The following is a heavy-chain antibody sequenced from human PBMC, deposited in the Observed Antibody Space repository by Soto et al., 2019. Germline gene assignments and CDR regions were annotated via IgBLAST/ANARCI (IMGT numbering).Heavy chain of an antibody. Sequence: QVQLQESSPGLVKPSQTRSLTCTVSGGSISSGAYYWSWIRQHPGKGLEWIGYIYYSGSTYYNPSLKSRVTISVDTSKNQFSLKLSSVTAADTAVYYCAIYDSSGSRGFQHWGQGTLVTVSS. CDR1: GGSISSGAYY. D-gene: IGHD3-22*01. CDR3: AIYDSSGSRGFQH. V-gene: IGHV4-31*03. J-gene: IGHJ1*01. CDR2: IYYSGST.